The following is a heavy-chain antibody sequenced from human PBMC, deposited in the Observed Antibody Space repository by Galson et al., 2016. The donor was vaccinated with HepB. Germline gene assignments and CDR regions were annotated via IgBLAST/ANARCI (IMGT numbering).Heavy chain of an antibody. CDR2: ISFDGIKK. CDR3: ARSRARGCGGGSCWVWEY. CDR1: GFTFRHYA. Sequence: SLRLSCAASGFTFRHYALHWVRQAQGKGLDWVAVISFDGIKKYYADSVKGRFTISRDNSNNTLSLQMNNLRVEDTAVYYCARSRARGCGGGSCWVWEYWGQGTLVTVSS. J-gene: IGHJ4*02. V-gene: IGHV3-30-3*01. D-gene: IGHD2-15*01.